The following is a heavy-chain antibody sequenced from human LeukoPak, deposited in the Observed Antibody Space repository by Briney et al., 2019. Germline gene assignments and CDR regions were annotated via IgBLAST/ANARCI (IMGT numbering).Heavy chain of an antibody. CDR2: ISSSGSTI. CDR3: ANPNDYIAVAGMFPVYFDY. CDR1: GFTFSSYE. Sequence: PGGSLRLSCAASGFTFSSYEMNWVRQAPGKGLEWVSYISSSGSTIYYADSVKGRFTISRDNSKNTLYLQMNSLRAEDTAVYYCANPNDYIAVAGMFPVYFDYWGQGTLVTVSS. J-gene: IGHJ4*02. D-gene: IGHD6-19*01. V-gene: IGHV3-48*03.